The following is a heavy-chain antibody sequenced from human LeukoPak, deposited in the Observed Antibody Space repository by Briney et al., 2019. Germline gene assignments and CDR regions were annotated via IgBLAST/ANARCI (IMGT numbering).Heavy chain of an antibody. J-gene: IGHJ1*01. CDR3: ATTPGEGSEYFQY. V-gene: IGHV3-43*02. CDR1: GFTFDDYA. D-gene: IGHD3-10*01. Sequence: GGSLRLSCAASGFTFDDYAIDWVRQAPGKGLEWVSLISGGGERTYYTESVKDRFTISRDNSKNTLYLQMNSLRSEDTAFYFCATTPGEGSEYFQYWGQGTLVTVSS. CDR2: ISGGGERT.